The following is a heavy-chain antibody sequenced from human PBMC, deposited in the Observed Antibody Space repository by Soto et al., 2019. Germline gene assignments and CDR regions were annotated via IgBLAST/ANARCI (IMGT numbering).Heavy chain of an antibody. J-gene: IGHJ6*02. D-gene: IGHD5-12*01. V-gene: IGHV3-23*01. CDR1: GFTFSSYA. CDR3: AKDLSGDGYVHYYYYGMDV. CDR2: ISGSGGST. Sequence: PGGSLRLSCAASGFTFSSYAMSWVRQAPGKGLEWVSAISGSGGSTYYADSVKGRFTISRDNPKNTLYLQMNSLRAEDTAVYYCAKDLSGDGYVHYYYYGMDVWGQGTTVTVSS.